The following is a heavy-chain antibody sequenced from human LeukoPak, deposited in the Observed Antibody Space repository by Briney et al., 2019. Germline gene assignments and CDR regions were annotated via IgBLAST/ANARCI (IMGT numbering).Heavy chain of an antibody. D-gene: IGHD2-15*01. CDR3: VKQFGYCGGGTCYYPY. CDR1: GFTFGNYA. Sequence: PGGSLRLSCAASGFTFGNYALSWVRQAPGKGLEWLSVISGGSTTTYYADSVKGRFTISRDNSKITLYLQMNSLRVEDTAVYYCVKQFGYCGGGTCYYPYWGQGTLVTVSS. V-gene: IGHV3-23*01. CDR2: ISGGSTTT. J-gene: IGHJ4*02.